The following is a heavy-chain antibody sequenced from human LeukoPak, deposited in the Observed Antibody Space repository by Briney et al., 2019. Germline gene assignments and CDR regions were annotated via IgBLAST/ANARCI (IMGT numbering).Heavy chain of an antibody. Sequence: GRSLRLSCAASGFTFSSYAMHWVRQAPGKGLEWVAVISYDGSNKYYADSVKGRFTISRDNSKNTLYLQMNSLRAEDTAVYYCAREVSLDYYYYGMDVWGQGTTVTVSS. CDR2: ISYDGSNK. J-gene: IGHJ6*02. CDR3: AREVSLDYYYYGMDV. CDR1: GFTFSSYA. D-gene: IGHD5/OR15-5a*01. V-gene: IGHV3-30*04.